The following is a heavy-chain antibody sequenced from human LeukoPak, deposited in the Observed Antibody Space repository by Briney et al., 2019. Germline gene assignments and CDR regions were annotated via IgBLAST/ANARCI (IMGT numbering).Heavy chain of an antibody. CDR3: AKEVYNSAWNFDY. D-gene: IGHD6-19*01. CDR2: VGGSGDNT. V-gene: IGHV3-23*01. Sequence: GGSLRLSRAASGFTFNTYAMSWVRQGPGKGLEWVSTVGGSGDNTYYADSVKGRFTISRDNSKNTLYLQMNSLRAEDTAVYFCAKEVYNSAWNFDYWGQGTLVTVSS. CDR1: GFTFNTYA. J-gene: IGHJ4*02.